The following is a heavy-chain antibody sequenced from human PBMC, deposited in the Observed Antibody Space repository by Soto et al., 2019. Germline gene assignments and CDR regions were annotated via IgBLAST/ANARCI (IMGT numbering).Heavy chain of an antibody. CDR1: GFTFSSYW. CDR3: ARVGEQWLVVSNYYYGMDV. CDR2: IKQDGSEK. D-gene: IGHD6-19*01. J-gene: IGHJ6*02. Sequence: GGSLRLSCAASGFTFSSYWMSWVRQAPGKGLEWVANIKQDGSEKYYVDSVKGRFTISRDNAKNSLYLQMNSLRDEDTAVYYCARVGEQWLVVSNYYYGMDVWGQGTTVTVSS. V-gene: IGHV3-7*01.